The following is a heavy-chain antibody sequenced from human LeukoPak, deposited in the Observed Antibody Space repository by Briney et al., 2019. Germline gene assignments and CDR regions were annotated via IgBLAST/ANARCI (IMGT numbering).Heavy chain of an antibody. Sequence: PSQTLSLTCTVSGGSISSYYWSWIRQPAGKGLEWIGRIYTSGSTNYNPSLKSRVTMSVDTSKNQFSLKLSSVTAADTAVYYCARDMCSSTSYYDYYYYMDVWGKGTTVTVSS. J-gene: IGHJ6*03. CDR2: IYTSGST. CDR1: GGSISSYY. D-gene: IGHD2-2*01. CDR3: ARDMCSSTSYYDYYYYMDV. V-gene: IGHV4-4*07.